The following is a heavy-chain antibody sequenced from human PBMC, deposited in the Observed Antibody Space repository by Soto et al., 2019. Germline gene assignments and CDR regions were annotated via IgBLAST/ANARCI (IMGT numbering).Heavy chain of an antibody. J-gene: IGHJ4*02. V-gene: IGHV1-69*13. CDR2: IIPIFGTA. Sequence: SVKVSCKASGGTFSSYAISWVRQAPGQGLEWMGGIIPIFGTANYAQKFQGRVTITADESTSTAYMELSSLRSEDTAVYYCAGWTSVEIATLDYWGQGTLVTVSS. D-gene: IGHD1-26*01. CDR3: AGWTSVEIATLDY. CDR1: GGTFSSYA.